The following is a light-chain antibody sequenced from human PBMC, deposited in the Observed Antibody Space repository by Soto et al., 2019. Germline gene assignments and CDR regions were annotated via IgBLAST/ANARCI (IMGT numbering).Light chain of an antibody. Sequence: QFALTQPASVSGSPGQSITISCTGTSNDVGGYNYVSWYQQHPGKAPKLMMYEVSNRPSGVSDRFSGSKSGNTASLIISGLLAEDEADYYCSSFTSRTTVLFGGGTKLTVL. CDR2: EVS. CDR1: SNDVGGYNY. V-gene: IGLV2-14*01. CDR3: SSFTSRTTVL. J-gene: IGLJ2*01.